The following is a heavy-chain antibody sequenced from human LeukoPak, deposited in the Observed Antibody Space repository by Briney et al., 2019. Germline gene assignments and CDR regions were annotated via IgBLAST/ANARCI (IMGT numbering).Heavy chain of an antibody. D-gene: IGHD3-16*01. Sequence: PGGSLRLSCAASGFTFSSYWMHWVRHAPGKGLVWVSRINSDGSSTSYADSVKGRFTISRDNAKNTLYLQMNSLRAEDTAVYYCARDSLGIELDYWGQGTLVTVSS. CDR1: GFTFSSYW. CDR3: ARDSLGIELDY. V-gene: IGHV3-74*01. J-gene: IGHJ4*02. CDR2: INSDGSST.